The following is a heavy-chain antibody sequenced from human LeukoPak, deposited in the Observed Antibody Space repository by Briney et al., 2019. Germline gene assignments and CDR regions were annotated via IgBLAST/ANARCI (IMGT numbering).Heavy chain of an antibody. D-gene: IGHD3-10*01. CDR3: ARDPTIAFVRGLIPRTWFDT. CDR2: ISYDEVNE. Sequence: GSLRLSCEVSGFTFRSYAMHWVRQAPGKGLEWLAVISYDEVNEYYADSVKGRFTISRDNSKNTLFLQMNSLRPEDTAVYYCARDPTIAFVRGLIPRTWFDTWGQGTLVTVPS. V-gene: IGHV3-30-3*01. CDR1: GFTFRSYA. J-gene: IGHJ5*02.